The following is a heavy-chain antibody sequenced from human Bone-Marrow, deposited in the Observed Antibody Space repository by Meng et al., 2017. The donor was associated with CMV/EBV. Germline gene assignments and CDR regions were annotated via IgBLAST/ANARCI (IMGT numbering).Heavy chain of an antibody. CDR3: AIEVELTERRDY. CDR1: GFIDNNYY. J-gene: IGHJ4*02. D-gene: IGHD1-26*01. CDR2: IYAGGTT. Sequence: GESLKISCVVSGFIDNNYYMTWVRQAPGKGLEWVSIIYAGGTTYYADSVKGRFTISRDNSKNTLYLQMNSLRDEDTAVYYCAIEVELTERRDYWGQGTLVTVSS. V-gene: IGHV3-66*02.